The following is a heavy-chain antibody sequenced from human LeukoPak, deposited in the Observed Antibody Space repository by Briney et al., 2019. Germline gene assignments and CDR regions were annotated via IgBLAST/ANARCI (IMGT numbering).Heavy chain of an antibody. Sequence: GGSLRLSCAASGFTFSNAWMSWVRQGPGKGLEWVGRIKSKPDGGTTDYAASVKGRFTISRDDSTNTLYLQMNYLETEDTAMYYCATDLSSYCGGGYCLLSYWGQGTLVTVSS. V-gene: IGHV3-15*01. CDR1: GFTFSNAW. CDR2: IKSKPDGGTT. CDR3: ATDLSSYCGGGYCLLSY. D-gene: IGHD2-21*01. J-gene: IGHJ4*02.